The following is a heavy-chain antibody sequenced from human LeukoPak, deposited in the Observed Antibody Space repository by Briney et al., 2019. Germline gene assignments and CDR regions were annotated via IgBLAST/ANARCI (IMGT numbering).Heavy chain of an antibody. CDR3: ASYIVVVPAAYLNYYGMDV. J-gene: IGHJ6*02. CDR1: GYTFTSYD. Sequence: ASVKVSCKASGYTFTSYDINWVRQATGQGLEWMGWMNPNSGNTGYAQKFQGRVTMTRNTSISTAYMELSSLRPEDTAVYYCASYIVVVPAAYLNYYGMDVWGQGTTVTVSS. CDR2: MNPNSGNT. V-gene: IGHV1-8*01. D-gene: IGHD2-2*01.